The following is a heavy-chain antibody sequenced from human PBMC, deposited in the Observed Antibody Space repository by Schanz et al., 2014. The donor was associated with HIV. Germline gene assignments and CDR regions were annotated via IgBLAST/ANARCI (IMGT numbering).Heavy chain of an antibody. CDR2: MNNDVSSR. Sequence: EVQLLESGGGLVQPGGSLRLSCAASGFTFSSYAMSWVRQAPGKGLEWVSRMNNDVSSRLYADSVKGRFTISRDDSKNTLYLQMNGLRAEDTATYYCTREGNYYGGSVPGHWGQGALVSVSS. D-gene: IGHD2-21*01. CDR1: GFTFSSYA. V-gene: IGHV3-23*03. CDR3: TREGNYYGGSVPGH. J-gene: IGHJ4*02.